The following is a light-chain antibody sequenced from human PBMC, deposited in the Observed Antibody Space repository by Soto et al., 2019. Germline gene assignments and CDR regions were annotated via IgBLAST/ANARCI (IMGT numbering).Light chain of an antibody. V-gene: IGKV3D-20*02. CDR3: QQYNNWSPWT. CDR2: AAS. CDR1: QGVSSSY. Sequence: DIMGPKSPATLSLSTGGRATFSCKAIQGVSSSYLAWCQQKPGQAPRILIYAASSRAGGIPDRFSGSGSGTDFTLTISSLQSEDYAVYYCQQYNNWSPWTFGRGTKVDIK. J-gene: IGKJ1*01.